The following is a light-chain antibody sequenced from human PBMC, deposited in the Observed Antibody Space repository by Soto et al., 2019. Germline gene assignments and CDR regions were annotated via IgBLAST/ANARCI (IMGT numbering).Light chain of an antibody. CDR1: QSVSSN. CDR3: QQYNNWPSMT. V-gene: IGKV3-15*01. CDR2: GAS. J-gene: IGKJ1*01. Sequence: EIVMTQSPATLSVSPGERATLSCRASQSVSSNLAWYQQKPGQAPRLLIYGASTRATGIPARFSGSGPGTEFTLTISSLQSEDFAVYYCQQYNNWPSMTFGQGTKVDIK.